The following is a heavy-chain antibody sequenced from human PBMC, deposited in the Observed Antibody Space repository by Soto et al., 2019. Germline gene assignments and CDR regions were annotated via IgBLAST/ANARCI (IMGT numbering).Heavy chain of an antibody. D-gene: IGHD4-17*01. CDR1: GYTFTSYG. CDR2: ISAYNGNT. V-gene: IGHV1-18*01. Sequence: ASVKVSCKASGYTFTSYGISWVRQAPGQGLEWMGWISAYNGNTNYAQKLQGRVTMTTDTSTSTAYMELRSLRSDDTAVYYCARARGGYGEMYYFDYWGQGTLVTVSS. J-gene: IGHJ4*02. CDR3: ARARGGYGEMYYFDY.